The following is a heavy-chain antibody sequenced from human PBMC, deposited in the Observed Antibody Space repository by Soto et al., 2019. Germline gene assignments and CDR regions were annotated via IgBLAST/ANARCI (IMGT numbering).Heavy chain of an antibody. CDR3: AKDSSFYCSSTSCYEVYYFDY. Sequence: GGSLRLSCAASGFTFSSYAMSWVRQAPGKGLEWVSAISGSGGSTYYADSVKGRFTISRDNSKNTLYLQMNSLRAEDTAVYYCAKDSSFYCSSTSCYEVYYFDYWGQGTLVTVSS. CDR1: GFTFSSYA. J-gene: IGHJ4*02. CDR2: ISGSGGST. D-gene: IGHD2-2*01. V-gene: IGHV3-23*01.